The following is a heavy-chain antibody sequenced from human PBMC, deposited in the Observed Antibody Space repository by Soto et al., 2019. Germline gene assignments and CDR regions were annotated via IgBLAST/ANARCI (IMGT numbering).Heavy chain of an antibody. CDR2: IIPIFGTA. CDR3: AGVWFGELLSWFDY. CDR1: GGTFSSYA. J-gene: IGHJ4*02. D-gene: IGHD3-10*01. V-gene: IGHV1-69*13. Sequence: VKVSCKASGGTFSSYAISWVRQAPGQGLEWMGGIIPIFGTANYAQKFQGRVTITADESTSTAYMELSSLRSEDTAVYYCAGVWFGELLSWFDYWGQGTLVTVSS.